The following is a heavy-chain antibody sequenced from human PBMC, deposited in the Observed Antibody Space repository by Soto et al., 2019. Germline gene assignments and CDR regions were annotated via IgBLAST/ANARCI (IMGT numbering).Heavy chain of an antibody. D-gene: IGHD4-17*01. CDR2: IYHTGSS. V-gene: IGHV4-30-4*01. CDR3: ARDVLDTTVDYYFHY. Sequence: SETLSLTCTVSGVSISSGDFYWSWIRQPPGKGLEWIGYIYHTGSSQYHPSLRGRVAFSMETSKNQFSLELRSVIAADTAMYYCARDVLDTTVDYYFHYSGPGSMVTVYS. J-gene: IGHJ4*02. CDR1: GVSISSGDFY.